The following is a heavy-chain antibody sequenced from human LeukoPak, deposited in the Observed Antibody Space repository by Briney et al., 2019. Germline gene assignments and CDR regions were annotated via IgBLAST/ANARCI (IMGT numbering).Heavy chain of an antibody. D-gene: IGHD3-10*01. CDR1: GFTFSSYW. CDR3: ARDSGPFY. CDR2: INHNGNVN. J-gene: IGHJ4*02. Sequence: GGSLRLSCAASGFTFSSYWMNWARQAPGKGLEWVASINHNGNVNYYVDSVKGRFTISRDNAKNSLYLQMSNLRAEDTAVYYCARDSGPFYWGQGTLVTVSS. V-gene: IGHV3-7*03.